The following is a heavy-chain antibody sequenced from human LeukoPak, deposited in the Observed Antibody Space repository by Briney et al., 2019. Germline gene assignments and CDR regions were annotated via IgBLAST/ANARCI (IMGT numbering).Heavy chain of an antibody. CDR3: ARVLNYYDSSGYYYFDY. J-gene: IGHJ4*02. CDR2: ITSSGRYI. Sequence: PGGSLRLSCVASGFTFSSYSMNWVRQAPGKGLEWVSSITSSGRYIYYADSVKGRFTISRDNSENSLYLQMNSLRAEDTAVYYCARVLNYYDSSGYYYFDYWGQGTLVTVSS. D-gene: IGHD3-22*01. V-gene: IGHV3-21*01. CDR1: GFTFSSYS.